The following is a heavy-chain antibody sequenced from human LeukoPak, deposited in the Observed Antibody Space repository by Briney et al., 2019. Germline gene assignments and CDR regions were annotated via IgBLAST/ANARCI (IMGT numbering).Heavy chain of an antibody. D-gene: IGHD3-22*01. J-gene: IGHJ4*02. CDR1: GFTFSSYA. Sequence: GGSLRLSCAASGFTFSSYAMSWVRQAPGKGLEWVSAISDSGGSTYYADSVKGRFTISRDNSKNTLYLQMNSLRAEDTAVYYCAKGSREDDSSGYYSWFLFDYWGQGTLVTVSS. CDR3: AKGSREDDSSGYYSWFLFDY. CDR2: ISDSGGST. V-gene: IGHV3-23*01.